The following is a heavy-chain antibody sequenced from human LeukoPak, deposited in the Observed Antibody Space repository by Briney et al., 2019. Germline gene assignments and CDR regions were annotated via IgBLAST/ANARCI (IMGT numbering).Heavy chain of an antibody. J-gene: IGHJ6*02. CDR1: GFTFSSYD. Sequence: GGSLRLSCAASGFTFSSYDIPLVRQATGQGLEWVSAIATTGDTYYPGSVKGRFTISRETAKNSLYLQMNSLRAGDTAVYYCARAPRGGGDGLDVWGQGTTVTVSS. CDR2: IATTGDT. CDR3: ARAPRGGGDGLDV. V-gene: IGHV3-13*01. D-gene: IGHD3-16*01.